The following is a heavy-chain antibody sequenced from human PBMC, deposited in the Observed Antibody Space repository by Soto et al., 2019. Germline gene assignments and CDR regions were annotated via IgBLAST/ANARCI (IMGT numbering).Heavy chain of an antibody. CDR3: AKTWGSSGWYENYFDS. V-gene: IGHV3-23*01. D-gene: IGHD6-19*01. CDR2: ISDSGGRP. Sequence: EVQLLESGGTLVQPGGSLRLSCAASGFTFDSYAMAWVRQAPGRGLEWVSTISDSGGRPFYAHSVMGRFSTSRDNSKNTLYLQMSGLRAEDTALYYCAKTWGSSGWYENYFDSWGQGTLVTVSS. J-gene: IGHJ4*02. CDR1: GFTFDSYA.